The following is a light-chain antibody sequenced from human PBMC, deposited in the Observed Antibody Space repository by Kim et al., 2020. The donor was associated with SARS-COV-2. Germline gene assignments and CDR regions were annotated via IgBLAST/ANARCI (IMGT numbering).Light chain of an antibody. J-gene: IGKJ2*01. V-gene: IGKV1-13*02. Sequence: AIQLTQSPSSLSASVGDRVTISCRASQGISSALAWYPQKPGKAPKLLIYDASSLESGVPSRFSGSGSGTDFTLTISSLQPEDFATYYCQQFNSYPRTFGQGTKLEI. CDR3: QQFNSYPRT. CDR2: DAS. CDR1: QGISSA.